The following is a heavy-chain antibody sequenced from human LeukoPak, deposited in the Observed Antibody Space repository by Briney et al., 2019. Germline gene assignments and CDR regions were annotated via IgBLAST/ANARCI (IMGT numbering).Heavy chain of an antibody. D-gene: IGHD1-26*01. CDR3: ARDHLGSLDY. V-gene: IGHV3-7*01. CDR2: IKQDESEK. J-gene: IGHJ4*02. Sequence: GGSLRLSCAASGFTFNTYWMAWVRQAPGKGLAWVANIKQDESEKYYVDSVKGRFTISRDNAKNSLYLQMNSLTAEDTAVYYCARDHLGSLDYWGQGILVTVSS. CDR1: GFTFNTYW.